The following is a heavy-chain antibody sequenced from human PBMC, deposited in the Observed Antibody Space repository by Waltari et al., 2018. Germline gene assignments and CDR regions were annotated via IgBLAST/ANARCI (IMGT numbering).Heavy chain of an antibody. Sequence: QVQLQESGPGLVKPSETLSLTCTVSGGSISSYYWSWIRQPPGKGLEWIGYIYYSGSTNYTPSLKSRGTISVDTSKNQFSLKLSSVTAADTAVYYCARYYYGSGSPLDVWGQGTTVTVSS. CDR3: ARYYYGSGSPLDV. D-gene: IGHD3-10*01. CDR1: GGSISSYY. V-gene: IGHV4-59*01. J-gene: IGHJ6*02. CDR2: IYYSGST.